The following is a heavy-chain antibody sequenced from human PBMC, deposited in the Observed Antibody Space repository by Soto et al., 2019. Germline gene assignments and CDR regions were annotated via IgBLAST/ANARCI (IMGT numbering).Heavy chain of an antibody. J-gene: IGHJ6*02. CDR2: INAGNGNT. Sequence: GASVKVSCKASGYTFTSYAMHWVRQAPGQRLEWMGWINAGNGNTKYSQKFQGRVTITRDTSASTAYMELRSLRSEDTAVYYCARDLVRSSSSGGMDVWGQGTTVTVSS. D-gene: IGHD6-6*01. CDR3: ARDLVRSSSSGGMDV. V-gene: IGHV1-3*01. CDR1: GYTFTSYA.